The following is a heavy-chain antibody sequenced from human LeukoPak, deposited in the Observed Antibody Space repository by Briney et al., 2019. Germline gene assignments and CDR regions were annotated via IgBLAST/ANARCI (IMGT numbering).Heavy chain of an antibody. CDR3: AKDRYYYDSSGPPHFDY. CDR2: IYSGGST. D-gene: IGHD3-22*01. Sequence: GGSLRLSCAASGFTVSSNYMSWVRQAPGKGLEWVSVIYSGGSTYYADSVKGRFTISRDNSKNTLYLQMNSLRAEDTAVYYCAKDRYYYDSSGPPHFDYWGQGTLVTVSS. CDR1: GFTVSSNY. V-gene: IGHV3-66*01. J-gene: IGHJ4*02.